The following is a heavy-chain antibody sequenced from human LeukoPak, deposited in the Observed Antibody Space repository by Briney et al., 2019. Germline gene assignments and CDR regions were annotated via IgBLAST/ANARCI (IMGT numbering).Heavy chain of an antibody. J-gene: IGHJ5*02. D-gene: IGHD3-10*01. CDR3: ARGRGPPLWFGPKYNWFDP. Sequence: SSETLSLTCAVYGGSFSGYYWSWIRQPPGKGLKWIGEINHSGSTNYNPSLKSRVTISVDTSKNQFSLKLSSVTAADPAVYYCARGRGPPLWFGPKYNWFDPWGQGTLVTVSS. CDR2: INHSGST. V-gene: IGHV4-34*01. CDR1: GGSFSGYY.